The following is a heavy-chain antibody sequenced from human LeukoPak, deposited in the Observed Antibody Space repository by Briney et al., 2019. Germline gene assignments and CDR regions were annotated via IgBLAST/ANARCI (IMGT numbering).Heavy chain of an antibody. D-gene: IGHD2-2*01. Sequence: ASVKVSCKVSGYTLTELSMHWVRQAPGKGLEWMGGFDPEDGETIYAQKFRGRVTMTEDTSTDTAYMELSSLRSEDTAVYYCATVRCSSTSCSHFDYWGQGTLVTVSS. CDR3: ATVRCSSTSCSHFDY. J-gene: IGHJ4*02. CDR2: FDPEDGET. V-gene: IGHV1-24*01. CDR1: GYTLTELS.